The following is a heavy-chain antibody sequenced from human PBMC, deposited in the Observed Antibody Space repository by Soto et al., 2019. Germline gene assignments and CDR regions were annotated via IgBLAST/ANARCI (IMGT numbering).Heavy chain of an antibody. J-gene: IGHJ3*02. Sequence: QLQLQESGPGLVKPSETLSLTCTVSGGSISSSSYYWGWIRQPPGKGLEWIGSIYYSGITYYNPSLKSRVTISVDTSKNQFSLKLSSVTAADTAVYYCARSLQGMFDAFDIWGQGTMVTVSS. CDR2: IYYSGIT. V-gene: IGHV4-39*01. CDR1: GGSISSSSYY. CDR3: ARSLQGMFDAFDI. D-gene: IGHD3-10*01.